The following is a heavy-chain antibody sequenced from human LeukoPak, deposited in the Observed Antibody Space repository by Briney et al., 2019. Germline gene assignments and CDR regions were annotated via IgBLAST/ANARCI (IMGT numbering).Heavy chain of an antibody. CDR2: ISWNSGSI. V-gene: IGHV3-9*01. J-gene: IGHJ3*02. D-gene: IGHD3-3*01. CDR3: AKDTGSPADAITMEDNAFDI. CDR1: GFTFDDYA. Sequence: GGSLRLSCAASGFTFDDYAMHWVRQAPGKGLEWVSGISWNSGSIGYADSVKGRFTISRDNAKNSLYLQMESLRAEDTAVYYCAKDTGSPADAITMEDNAFDIWGQGTMVTVSS.